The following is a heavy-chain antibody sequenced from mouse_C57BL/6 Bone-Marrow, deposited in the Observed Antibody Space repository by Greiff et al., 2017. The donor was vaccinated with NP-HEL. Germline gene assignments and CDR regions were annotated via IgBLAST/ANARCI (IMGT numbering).Heavy chain of an antibody. D-gene: IGHD2-10*02. V-gene: IGHV2-2*01. Sequence: QVQLQQSGPGLVQPSQSLSITCTVSGFSLTSYGVHWVRQSPGKGLEWLGVIWSGGSTDYNAAFISRLSISKDNSKSQVFFKMNSLQADDTAIYYCARNEGYGNYDPYFDYWGKGTTLTVSS. CDR3: ARNEGYGNYDPYFDY. CDR2: IWSGGST. J-gene: IGHJ2*01. CDR1: GFSLTSYG.